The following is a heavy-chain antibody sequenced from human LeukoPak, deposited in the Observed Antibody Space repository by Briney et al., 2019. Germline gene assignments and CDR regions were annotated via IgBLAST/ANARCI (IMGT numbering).Heavy chain of an antibody. J-gene: IGHJ5*02. Sequence: GGSLRLSCAAPGSTLTNYGMHWARQAPGKGRGWVPFIGYDGSNKYYADSVKGRFTVSRDKSKNTLYLQMNSLRTEDTAVYYCAKGLYYKDRSGYPAWGQGTLVTISS. D-gene: IGHD3-22*01. V-gene: IGHV3-30*02. CDR2: IGYDGSNK. CDR3: AKGLYYKDRSGYPA. CDR1: GSTLTNYG.